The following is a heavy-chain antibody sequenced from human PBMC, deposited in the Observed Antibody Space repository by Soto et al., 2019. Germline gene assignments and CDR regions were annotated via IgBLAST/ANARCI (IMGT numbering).Heavy chain of an antibody. V-gene: IGHV3-23*01. CDR2: ISGSGRNT. CDR1: GFTFSSNG. D-gene: IGHD2-8*01. CDR3: AKNGLSDSPSSIDS. Sequence: GGSLRLSCATSGFTFSSNGMSWVRQAPGKGLDWVSGISGSGRNTYYADSVKGRFTISRDNSKNTLFLQMNSLRVEDTAVYYCAKNGLSDSPSSIDSWGQGTLVTVSS. J-gene: IGHJ4*02.